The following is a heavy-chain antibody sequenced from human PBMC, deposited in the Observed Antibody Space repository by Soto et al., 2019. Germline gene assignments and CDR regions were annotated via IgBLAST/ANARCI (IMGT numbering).Heavy chain of an antibody. CDR3: ARDPAPDGYNFQYFQH. V-gene: IGHV3-30-3*01. J-gene: IGHJ1*01. Sequence: ESGGGVVQPGRSLRLSCAASGFTFSSYAMHWVRQAPGKGLEWVAVISYDGSNKYYADSVKGRFTISRDNSKNTLYLQMNSLRAEDTAVYYCARDPAPDGYNFQYFQHWGQGTLVTVSS. D-gene: IGHD5-12*01. CDR2: ISYDGSNK. CDR1: GFTFSSYA.